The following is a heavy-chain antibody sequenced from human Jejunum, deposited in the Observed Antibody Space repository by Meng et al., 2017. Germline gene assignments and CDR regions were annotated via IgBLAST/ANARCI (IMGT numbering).Heavy chain of an antibody. CDR3: VPRLTANWGSGLDY. V-gene: IGHV3-23*01. CDR1: GFAFSSYW. Sequence: GESLKISCAASGFAFSSYWMHWVRQAPGKGLEWVSVISASGGSTYYADSVKGRFTISRDNSKNTLYLQMNSLRPEDTAVYYCVPRLTANWGSGLDYWGQGTLVTVSS. D-gene: IGHD7-27*01. CDR2: ISASGGST. J-gene: IGHJ4*02.